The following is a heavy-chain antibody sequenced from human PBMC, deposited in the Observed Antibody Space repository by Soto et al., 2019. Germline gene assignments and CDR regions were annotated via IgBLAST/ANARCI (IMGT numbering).Heavy chain of an antibody. Sequence: SETLSLTCAVSGYSISSGYYWGWIRQPPGKGLEWIGSIYHSGSTYYNPSLKSRVTISVDTSKNQFSLKLSSVTAADTAVYYCARDLSSGWTYYYYGMDVWGQGTTVTVSS. CDR1: GYSISSGYY. V-gene: IGHV4-38-2*02. D-gene: IGHD6-19*01. CDR2: IYHSGST. CDR3: ARDLSSGWTYYYYGMDV. J-gene: IGHJ6*02.